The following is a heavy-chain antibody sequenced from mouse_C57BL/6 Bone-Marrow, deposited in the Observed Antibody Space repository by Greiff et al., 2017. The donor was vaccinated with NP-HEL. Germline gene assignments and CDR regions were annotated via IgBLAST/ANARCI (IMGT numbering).Heavy chain of an antibody. CDR1: EYEFPSHD. CDR3: ARGDGSSYGWYFDV. D-gene: IGHD1-1*01. J-gene: IGHJ1*03. CDR2: INSDGGST. V-gene: IGHV5-2*01. Sequence: EVKLVESGGGLVQPGESLKLSCESNEYEFPSHDMSWVRKTPEKRLELVAAINSDGGSTYYPDTMERRFIISRDNTKKTLYLQMSSLRSEDTALYYGARGDGSSYGWYFDVWGTGTTVTVSS.